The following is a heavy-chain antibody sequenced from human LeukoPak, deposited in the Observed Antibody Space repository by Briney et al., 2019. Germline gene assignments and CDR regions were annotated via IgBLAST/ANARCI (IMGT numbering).Heavy chain of an antibody. CDR3: ARGLVVVTASSGADNYYYYGMDV. CDR2: ISSSGSTI. D-gene: IGHD2-21*02. V-gene: IGHV3-48*03. Sequence: GGSLRLSCAASGFTFSSYEMNWVRQAPGKGLEWVSYISSSGSTIYYADSVKGRSTISKDNAKNSLYLQMNSLRAEDTAVYYCARGLVVVTASSGADNYYYYGMDVWGQGTTVTVSS. CDR1: GFTFSSYE. J-gene: IGHJ6*02.